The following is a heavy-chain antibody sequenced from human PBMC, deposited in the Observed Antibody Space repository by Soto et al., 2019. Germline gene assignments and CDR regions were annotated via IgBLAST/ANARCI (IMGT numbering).Heavy chain of an antibody. J-gene: IGHJ6*02. D-gene: IGHD1-1*01. Sequence: GGSLSLSCVASGFSFDTYGIHWVRQAPGKGLQWVALISYEGSNTYYADSVRGRFTISRDNSKNTLYLQMNTLRPEDTGVYYCARVTPGNNLYYFSGLDFWGQGTSVTVSS. CDR1: GFSFDTYG. CDR2: ISYEGSNT. CDR3: ARVTPGNNLYYFSGLDF. V-gene: IGHV3-30-3*01.